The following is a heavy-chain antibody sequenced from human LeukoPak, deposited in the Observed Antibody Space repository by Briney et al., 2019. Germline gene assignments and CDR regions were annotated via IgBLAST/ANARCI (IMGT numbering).Heavy chain of an antibody. CDR1: GFTFSSYS. CDR2: ISSSSSYI. D-gene: IGHD3-16*01. CDR3: VTGDNPDYTWENHRLDAFDI. J-gene: IGHJ3*02. V-gene: IGHV3-21*01. Sequence: GGSLRLSCAASGFTFSSYSMNWVRQAPGKGLEWVSSISSSSSYIYYADSVKGRFTISRDNAKNSLYLQMNSLRAEDTAVYYCVTGDNPDYTWENHRLDAFDISGQGTMVTVSS.